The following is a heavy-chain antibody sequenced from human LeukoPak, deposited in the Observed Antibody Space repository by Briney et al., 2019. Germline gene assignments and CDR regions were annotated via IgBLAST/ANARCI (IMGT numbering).Heavy chain of an antibody. J-gene: IGHJ6*02. D-gene: IGHD6-6*01. CDR2: ISYDGSNK. CDR3: ARDGLQLVGYYGMDV. V-gene: IGHV3-30-3*01. CDR1: GFTFSSYA. Sequence: GGSLRLSCAAPGFTFSSYAMHWVRQAPGKGLEWVAVISYDGSNKYYADSVKGRFTISRDNSKNTLYLQMNSLRAEDTAVYYCARDGLQLVGYYGMDVWGQGTTVTVSS.